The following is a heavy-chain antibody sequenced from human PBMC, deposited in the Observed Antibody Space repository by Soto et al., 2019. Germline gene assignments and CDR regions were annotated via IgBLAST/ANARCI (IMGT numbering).Heavy chain of an antibody. CDR3: ARHYLVGASLNWFDP. CDR1: GGSISSSSYY. CDR2: IYYSGST. Sequence: SETLSLTCTVSGGSISSSSYYWGWIRQPPGKGLEWIGSIYYSGSTYYNPSLKSRVTISVDTSKNQFSLKLSSVTAADTAVYYCARHYLVGASLNWFDPRAQRTPVTVSS. V-gene: IGHV4-39*01. D-gene: IGHD1-26*01. J-gene: IGHJ5*02.